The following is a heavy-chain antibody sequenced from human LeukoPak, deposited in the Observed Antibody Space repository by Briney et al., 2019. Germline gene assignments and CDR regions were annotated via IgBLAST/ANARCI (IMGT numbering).Heavy chain of an antibody. CDR2: IFHSGNT. J-gene: IGHJ4*02. CDR3: ARLGYCSGGNCPY. D-gene: IGHD2-15*01. CDR1: GASVSSSNW. Sequence: ASGTLSLTCAVFGASVSSSNWWSWVRQPPGKGLEWIGEIFHSGNTNYNPSLKSRVTISVDKSKNQFSLKLNSVTAADTAMYYCARLGYCSGGNCPYWGQGTLVTVSS. V-gene: IGHV4-4*02.